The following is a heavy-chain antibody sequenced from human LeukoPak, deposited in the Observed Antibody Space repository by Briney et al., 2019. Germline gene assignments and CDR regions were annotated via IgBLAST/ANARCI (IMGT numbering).Heavy chain of an antibody. CDR1: GYTSTSYD. CDR3: ARAAESREYCGGDCYPAIFDY. J-gene: IGHJ4*02. CDR2: MNPNSGNT. V-gene: IGHV1-8*01. Sequence: GASVKVSCKASGYTSTSYDINWVRQATGQGLEWMGWMNPNSGNTGYAQKFQGRVTMTRNTSISTAYMELSSLRSEDTAVYYCARAAESREYCGGDCYPAIFDYWGQGTLVTVSS. D-gene: IGHD2-21*02.